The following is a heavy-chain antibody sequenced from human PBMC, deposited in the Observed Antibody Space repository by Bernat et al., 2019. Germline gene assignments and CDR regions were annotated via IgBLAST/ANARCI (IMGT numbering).Heavy chain of an antibody. CDR1: GFTVSSNY. CDR3: ARGFRFDI. CDR2: ISSLGST. J-gene: IGHJ3*02. V-gene: IGHV3-53*01. Sequence: EVQLVESGGGLIQPGGSLGLSCAASGFTVSSNYMSWVRQAPGKGLEWVSVISSLGSTDYADSLKGRFTIYRDNSKNTLYLQMNSLRAEDTAVYYCARGFRFDIWGQGTMVTVSS.